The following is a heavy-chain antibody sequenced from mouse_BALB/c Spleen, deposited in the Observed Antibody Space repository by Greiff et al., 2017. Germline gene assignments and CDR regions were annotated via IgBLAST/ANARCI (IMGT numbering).Heavy chain of an antibody. CDR1: GFNIKDTY. Sequence: EVQLQESGAELVKPGASVKLSCTASGFNIKDTYMHWVKQRPEQGLEWIGRIDPANGNTKYDPKFQGKATITADTSSNTAYLQLSSLTSEDTAVYYCASFYYGNYAGFYYAMDYWGQGTSVTVSS. V-gene: IGHV14-3*02. CDR3: ASFYYGNYAGFYYAMDY. CDR2: IDPANGNT. D-gene: IGHD2-1*01. J-gene: IGHJ4*01.